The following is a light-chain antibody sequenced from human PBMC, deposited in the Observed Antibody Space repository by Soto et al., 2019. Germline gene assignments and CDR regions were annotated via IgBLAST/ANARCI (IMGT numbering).Light chain of an antibody. V-gene: IGKV3D-20*02. Sequence: EIVLTQSPGTLSLSPGERATLSCRASQSIPSNYLAWYQQKPGQAPRLLIYLASSRATGIPARFSGSGSGTDFTLTISSLEPEDFAVYYCQQRSNWPRTFGQGTKV. CDR1: QSIPSNY. CDR2: LAS. CDR3: QQRSNWPRT. J-gene: IGKJ1*01.